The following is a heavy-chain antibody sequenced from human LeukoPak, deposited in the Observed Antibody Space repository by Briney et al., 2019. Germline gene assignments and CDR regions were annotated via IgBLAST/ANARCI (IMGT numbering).Heavy chain of an antibody. V-gene: IGHV3-30*18. CDR2: ISYDGSNK. J-gene: IGHJ4*02. Sequence: GRSLRLSCAAPGFTSSSYGMHWVRQAPGKGLEWVAVISYDGSNKYYADSVKGRFTISRDNSKNTLYLQMNSLRAEDTAVYYCAKDGSVRGPRVGAYDYWGQGTLVTVSS. D-gene: IGHD1-26*01. CDR3: AKDGSVRGPRVGAYDY. CDR1: GFTSSSYG.